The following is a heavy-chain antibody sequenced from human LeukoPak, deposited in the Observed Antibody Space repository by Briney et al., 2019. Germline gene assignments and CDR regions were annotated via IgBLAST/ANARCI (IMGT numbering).Heavy chain of an antibody. CDR2: LSDAGVRI. D-gene: IGHD3-16*01. Sequence: GGSLRLSCIASGFTFRNYGMSWVRQAPGKGLEWVSGLSDAGVRIFYSDSVKGRFTISRDNSKNTLYLQMNSLRAEDTAVYYCAKGGAIRGYYYYGMDVWGQGTTVTVSS. CDR3: AKGGAIRGYYYYGMDV. CDR1: GFTFRNYG. J-gene: IGHJ6*02. V-gene: IGHV3-23*01.